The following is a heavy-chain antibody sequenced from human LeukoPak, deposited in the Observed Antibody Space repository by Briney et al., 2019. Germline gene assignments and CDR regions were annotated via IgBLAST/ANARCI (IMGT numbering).Heavy chain of an antibody. CDR3: AGFDILTGSCDY. V-gene: IGHV1-2*02. J-gene: IGHJ4*02. CDR1: GYTFTGYY. D-gene: IGHD3-9*01. Sequence: ASVKVSCKASGYTFTGYYMHWVRQAPGQGLEWMGWINPNSGGTNYARKFQGRVTMTRDTSISTAYMELSRLRSDDTAVYYCAGFDILTGSCDYWGQGTLVTVSS. CDR2: INPNSGGT.